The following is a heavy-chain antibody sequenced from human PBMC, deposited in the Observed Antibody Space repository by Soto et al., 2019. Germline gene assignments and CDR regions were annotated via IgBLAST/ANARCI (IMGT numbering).Heavy chain of an antibody. Sequence: QVQLVQSGAEVKKPGASVKVSCKASGYTFSTYYMHWARQAPGQGYEWMGIINPSGGSTTYAQKFQGRVTMTRDTSTTTVYMELSSLKSEGTAVYFCAKYDYNGYYFDHWGQGTLVTVSS. V-gene: IGHV1-46*01. CDR1: GYTFSTYY. CDR3: AKYDYNGYYFDH. J-gene: IGHJ4*02. CDR2: INPSGGST. D-gene: IGHD4-4*01.